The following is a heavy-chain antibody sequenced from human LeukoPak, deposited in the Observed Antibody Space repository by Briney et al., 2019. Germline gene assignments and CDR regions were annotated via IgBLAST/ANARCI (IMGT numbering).Heavy chain of an antibody. CDR1: GFTFSSYA. J-gene: IGHJ4*02. Sequence: PGGSLRLSCAASGFTFSSYAMRWVRQAPGKGLEGGAVISYDGSNKYYADSVKGRFTISRDNSKNTLYLQMNSLRAEDTAVYYCARDIHGTHFDYWGQGTLVTVSS. CDR2: ISYDGSNK. CDR3: ARDIHGTHFDY. V-gene: IGHV3-30*01. D-gene: IGHD1-26*01.